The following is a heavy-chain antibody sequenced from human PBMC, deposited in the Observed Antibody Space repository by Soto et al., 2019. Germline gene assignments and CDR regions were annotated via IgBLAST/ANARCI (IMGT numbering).Heavy chain of an antibody. J-gene: IGHJ4*02. CDR1: GGSISNAAYS. CDR2: IYPSGMP. V-gene: IGHV4-30-2*01. D-gene: IGHD5-18*01. CDR3: ARERGGYGQFDS. Sequence: QLQLQESGSGLVTPSHTLSLTCTVSGGSISNAAYSWSWIRQPPGKGLEWIGYIYPSGMPFYNPSLRSRVTISIDRSNDPFSLNLKSVTAADTAVYYCARERGGYGQFDSWGQGTLVTVSS.